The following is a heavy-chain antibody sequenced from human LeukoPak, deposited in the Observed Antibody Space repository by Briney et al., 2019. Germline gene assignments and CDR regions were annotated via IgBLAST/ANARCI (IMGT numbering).Heavy chain of an antibody. Sequence: PGRSLRLSCAASGFTFSSYAMHWVRQAPGKGLEWVAVISYDGSNKYYADSVKGRFTISRDNSKNTLYLQMNGLRAEDTAVYYCAKSPTVTPNYMDVWGKGTTVTVS. CDR3: AKSPTVTPNYMDV. D-gene: IGHD4-11*01. CDR1: GFTFSSYA. V-gene: IGHV3-30-3*02. J-gene: IGHJ6*03. CDR2: ISYDGSNK.